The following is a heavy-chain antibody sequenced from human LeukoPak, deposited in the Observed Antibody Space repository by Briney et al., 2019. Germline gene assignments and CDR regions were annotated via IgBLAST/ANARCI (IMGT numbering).Heavy chain of an antibody. CDR3: ASYSHSSSSVY. D-gene: IGHD6-6*01. CDR1: GGSISSGGYY. Sequence: SETLSLTCTVSGGSISSGGYYWSWIRQPPGKGLEWIGYIYHSGSTYYNPSLKSRVTISVDRSKNQFSLKLSSVTAADTAVYYCASYSHSSSSVYWGQGTLVTVSS. V-gene: IGHV4-30-2*01. J-gene: IGHJ4*02. CDR2: IYHSGST.